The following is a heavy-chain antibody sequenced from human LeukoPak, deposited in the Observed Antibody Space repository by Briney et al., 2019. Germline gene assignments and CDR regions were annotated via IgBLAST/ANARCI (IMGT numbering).Heavy chain of an antibody. CDR1: GGSISGYY. CDR3: ARAFKLTISGPWASYFDY. CDR2: IYYSGST. V-gene: IGHV4-59*01. Sequence: SETLSLTCTVSGGSISGYYWSWIRQPPGKGLEWIGYIYYSGSTNYNPSLKSRVTISVDTSKNQFSLKLSSVTAADTAVYYCARAFKLTISGPWASYFDYWGQGTLVTVSS. J-gene: IGHJ4*02. D-gene: IGHD3-3*01.